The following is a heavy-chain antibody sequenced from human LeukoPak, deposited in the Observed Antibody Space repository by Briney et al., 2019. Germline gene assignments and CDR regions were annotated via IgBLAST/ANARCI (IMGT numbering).Heavy chain of an antibody. D-gene: IGHD1-7*01. CDR2: IYPRDSDT. Sequence: GESLKISCNGSGYXFTDYRICWVRQMAGKGLEWMGIIYPRDSDTRYSPSFQGQVTISADRSISTAYLQWSSLKASDTAIYYCARHIVTGTSSFYAFDLWGQGTMVTVSS. J-gene: IGHJ3*01. V-gene: IGHV5-51*01. CDR1: GYXFTDYR. CDR3: ARHIVTGTSSFYAFDL.